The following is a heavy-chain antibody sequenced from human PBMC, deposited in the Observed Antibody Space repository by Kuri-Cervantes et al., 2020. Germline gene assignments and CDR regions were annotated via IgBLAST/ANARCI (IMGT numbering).Heavy chain of an antibody. CDR3: ARRYNWNYGV. CDR1: GYSISSGYY. J-gene: IGHJ4*02. D-gene: IGHD1-7*01. V-gene: IGHV4-38-2*01. Sequence: SQTLSLTCAVSGYSISSGYYWGWIRQPPGKGLEWIGSIYHSGSTYYNPSLKSRVTISVDTSKNQFSLKLSSVTAADTAVYYCARRYNWNYGVWGQGTLVTVSS. CDR2: IYHSGST.